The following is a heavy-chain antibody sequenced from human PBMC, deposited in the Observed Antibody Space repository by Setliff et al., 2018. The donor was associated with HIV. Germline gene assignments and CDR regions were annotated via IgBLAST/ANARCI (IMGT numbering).Heavy chain of an antibody. V-gene: IGHV1-69*11. CDR1: GGTFRSYS. CDR2: IIPFIDAT. Sequence: SVKVSCKASGGTFRSYSINWVRQAPGQGLEWMGTIIPFIDATHYAQSFQGRLTITADESSNTAYLELSSLRLHDTAVYYCAKAAVEMTTIAFGGPPGYWGQGTLVTVSS. CDR3: AKAAVEMTTIAFGGPPGY. J-gene: IGHJ4*02. D-gene: IGHD3-16*01.